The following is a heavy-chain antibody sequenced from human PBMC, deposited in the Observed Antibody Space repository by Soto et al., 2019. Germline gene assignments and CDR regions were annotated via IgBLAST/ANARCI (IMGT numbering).Heavy chain of an antibody. J-gene: IGHJ6*02. Sequence: SLRLSCAASGFTVSSNYMSWVRQAPGKGLEWVSVIYSGGSTYYADSVKGRFTISRDNSKNTLYLQMNSLRAEDTAVYYCATQAGYDFWSGYYAGYYGMDVWGQGTTVTV. CDR3: ATQAGYDFWSGYYAGYYGMDV. D-gene: IGHD3-3*01. CDR2: IYSGGST. CDR1: GFTVSSNY. V-gene: IGHV3-53*01.